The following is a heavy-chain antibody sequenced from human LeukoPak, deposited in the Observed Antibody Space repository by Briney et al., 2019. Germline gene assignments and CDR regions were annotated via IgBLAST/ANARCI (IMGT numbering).Heavy chain of an antibody. D-gene: IGHD3-22*01. Sequence: SETLSLTCAVYGGSFSGYYWSWIRQPPGKGLEWIGEINHSGSTNYNPSLQSRVTISVDTSKNQFSLKLTSVTAADTAVYYCTRELSGSQDQGGQGTRVTVSS. CDR3: TRELSGSQDQ. V-gene: IGHV4-34*01. CDR1: GGSFSGYY. J-gene: IGHJ4*02. CDR2: INHSGST.